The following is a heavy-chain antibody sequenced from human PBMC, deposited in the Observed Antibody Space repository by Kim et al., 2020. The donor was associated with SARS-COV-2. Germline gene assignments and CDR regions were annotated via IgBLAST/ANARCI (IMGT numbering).Heavy chain of an antibody. CDR2: ISAYNGNT. CDR3: XRGXXXFDL. J-gene: IGHJ2*01. V-gene: IGHV1-18*04. Sequence: ASVKVSCKASGYTFTSYGISWVRQAPGQGLEWMGWISAYNGNTNYAQKXXXXAPXXTEXXXSTAXMXLXSLRSDDXXXYXXXRGXXXFDL. CDR1: GYTFTSYG.